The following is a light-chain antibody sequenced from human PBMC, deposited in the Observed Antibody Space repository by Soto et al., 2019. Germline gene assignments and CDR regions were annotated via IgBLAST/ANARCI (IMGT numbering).Light chain of an antibody. CDR3: GTWDSSMSVV. Sequence: QSVLTQPPSVSAAPGQKVTISCSGSSSNIGNNYVSWYQQLPGTAPKLLIYDNNKRPSGIRDRFSGYKSGTSATLGITGLQSGDEADDYCGTWDSSMSVVFGGGTKVTVL. J-gene: IGLJ2*01. CDR1: SSNIGNNY. CDR2: DNN. V-gene: IGLV1-51*01.